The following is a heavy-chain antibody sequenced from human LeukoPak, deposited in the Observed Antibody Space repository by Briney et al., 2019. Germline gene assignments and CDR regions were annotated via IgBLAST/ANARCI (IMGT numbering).Heavy chain of an antibody. V-gene: IGHV4-61*02. CDR1: GGSISSGSYY. CDR2: IHSSGST. J-gene: IGHJ4*02. CDR3: ARTSFDILTGYYSGGGPFDS. D-gene: IGHD3-9*01. Sequence: SETLSLTCTVSGGSISSGSYYWSWIRQPAGKGLEWIGRIHSSGSTNYNPSLKSRVTMSVDTSKNHFSLKLSSVTAADTAVYYCARTSFDILTGYYSGGGPFDSWGQGTLVTVSS.